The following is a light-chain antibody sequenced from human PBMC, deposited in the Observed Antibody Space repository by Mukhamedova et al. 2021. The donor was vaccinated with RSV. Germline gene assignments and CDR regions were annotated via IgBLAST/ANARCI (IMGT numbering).Light chain of an antibody. Sequence: WYQRRVHGKAPKLLIYEASILKSGVPSTFSGSGSGTEFTLTISSLQLDDFATYYCQQYHNYPCTFGQGTKLEIK. J-gene: IGKJ2*02. CDR2: EAS. V-gene: IGKV1-5*03. CDR3: QQYHNYPCT.